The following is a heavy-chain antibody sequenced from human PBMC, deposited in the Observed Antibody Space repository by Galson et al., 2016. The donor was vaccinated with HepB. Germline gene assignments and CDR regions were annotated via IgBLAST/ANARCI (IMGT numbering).Heavy chain of an antibody. CDR3: ARASVQGGPGTVSHGGFEY. CDR1: GFSLTTTGMC. V-gene: IGHV2-70*01. D-gene: IGHD1-1*01. J-gene: IGHJ4*02. CDR2: IDWDDDK. Sequence: PALVKPTQTLTLTCTFSGFSLTTTGMCVSWIRQPPGKALEWLALIDWDDDKHYNTSLKTRLTLSKDTSKNQVVLTMTNMDPVDTATYYCARASVQGGPGTVSHGGFEYWGQGTLVTVSS.